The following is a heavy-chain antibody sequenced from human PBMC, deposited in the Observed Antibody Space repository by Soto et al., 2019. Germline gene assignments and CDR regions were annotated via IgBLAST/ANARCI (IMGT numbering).Heavy chain of an antibody. V-gene: IGHV3-23*01. D-gene: IGHD6-13*01. CDR1: GFTFTNCV. J-gene: IGHJ4*02. CDR3: AKGLLNGRWYAAD. Sequence: EVHLLESGGVLVQPGESLRLSCETSGFTFTNCVMTWVRQPPGKRLEWVSVITTNGHTDYADSVKGRFTISRDNSKNTVYLQMTSLRAEDTAIYYCAKGLLNGRWYAADWGQGTLVTVSS. CDR2: ITTNGHT.